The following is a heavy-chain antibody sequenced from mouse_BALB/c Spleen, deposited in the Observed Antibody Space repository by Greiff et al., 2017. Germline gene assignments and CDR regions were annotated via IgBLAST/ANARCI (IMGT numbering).Heavy chain of an antibody. J-gene: IGHJ4*01. CDR2: IWSGGST. CDR3: AGHDDYAMDY. V-gene: IGHV2-2*02. CDR1: GFSFTSYG. Sequence: QVQLQQSGPGLVQPSQSLSITCTVSGFSFTSYGVHWVRQSPGKGLEWLGVIWSGGSTDYNAAFISRLSISKDNSTGQVFLKMNSLQANDTAIYYCAGHDDYAMDYWGQGTTVTVSS.